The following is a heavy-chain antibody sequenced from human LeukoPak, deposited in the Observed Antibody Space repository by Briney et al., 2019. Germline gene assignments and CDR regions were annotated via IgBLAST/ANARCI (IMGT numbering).Heavy chain of an antibody. CDR2: IRYDGTNK. D-gene: IGHD3-22*01. CDR1: GFAFKTFA. CDR3: AKEKKYYYDGSGYPGYDY. J-gene: IGHJ4*02. V-gene: IGHV3-30*02. Sequence: GGSLRLSCTASGFAFKTFAMHWVRQAPGKGLEWVAFIRYDGTNKYYADSVKGRFTISRGNSKNTLYLQMNSLRAEDTAVYYCAKEKKYYYDGSGYPGYDYWGQGTLVTVSS.